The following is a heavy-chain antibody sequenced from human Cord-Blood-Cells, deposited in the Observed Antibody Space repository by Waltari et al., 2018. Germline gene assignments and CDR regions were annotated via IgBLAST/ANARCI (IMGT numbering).Heavy chain of an antibody. Sequence: QMQLVQSGPEVKKPGTSVKVSCKASGFTFTSSAVQWVRQARGQRLEWIGWIVVGSGNTNYAQKFQERVTITWDIYTSTVCMELSSLRSEDTAVYYCAAAPGYSGYDLPIRAFDSWGQGTMVTVSS. V-gene: IGHV1-58*01. D-gene: IGHD5-12*01. J-gene: IGHJ3*02. CDR2: IVVGSGNT. CDR3: AAAPGYSGYDLPIRAFDS. CDR1: GFTFTSSA.